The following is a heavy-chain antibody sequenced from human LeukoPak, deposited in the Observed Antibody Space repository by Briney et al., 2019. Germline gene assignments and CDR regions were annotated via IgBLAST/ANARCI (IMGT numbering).Heavy chain of an antibody. Sequence: KPSETLSLTCAVYGGSFSGYYWSWIRQPPGKGLEWIGEINHSGSTNYNPSLKSRVIISVDTSKNQFSLKLSSVSAADTAVYYCARGLHRRDYWGQGTLVTVSS. CDR2: INHSGST. D-gene: IGHD2-15*01. V-gene: IGHV4-34*01. CDR3: ARGLHRRDY. CDR1: GGSFSGYY. J-gene: IGHJ4*02.